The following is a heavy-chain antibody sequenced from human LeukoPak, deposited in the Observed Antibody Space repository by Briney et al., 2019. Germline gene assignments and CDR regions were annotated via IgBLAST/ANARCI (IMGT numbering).Heavy chain of an antibody. J-gene: IGHJ3*02. CDR1: GFTFSSYE. CDR2: ISSSGSTI. V-gene: IGHV3-48*03. D-gene: IGHD6-13*01. Sequence: GGSLRLSCAASGFTFSSYEMNWVRQAPGKGLEWVSYISSSGSTIYYADSVKGRFTISRDNAKNSLYLQMNSLRAEDTAVYYCARNPKLVPSRGAFGIWGQGTMVTVSS. CDR3: ARNPKLVPSRGAFGI.